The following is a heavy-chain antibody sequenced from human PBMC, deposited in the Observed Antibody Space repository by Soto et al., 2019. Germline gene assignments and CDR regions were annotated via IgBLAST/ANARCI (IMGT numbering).Heavy chain of an antibody. J-gene: IGHJ4*02. CDR3: ARFGPTSTRPF. V-gene: IGHV4-34*01. Sequence: SETLSLTCAVYGGTFSGYYWSWIRQPPGEGLEWIGEINHRGSTHYNPSLKSRVTLSVDTSKNQFSLKLSSVTAADTAVYYCARFGPTSTRPFWGQGALVTVS. D-gene: IGHD3-10*01. CDR1: GGTFSGYY. CDR2: INHRGST.